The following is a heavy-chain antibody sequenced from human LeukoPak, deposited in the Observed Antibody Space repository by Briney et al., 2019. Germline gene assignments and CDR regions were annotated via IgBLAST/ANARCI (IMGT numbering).Heavy chain of an antibody. CDR1: GFTFSSYG. CDR3: ARDHRLYCSGGSCYSSWFDP. CDR2: IKQDGSEK. J-gene: IGHJ5*02. D-gene: IGHD2-15*01. V-gene: IGHV3-7*01. Sequence: GGTLRLSCAASGFTFSSYGMSWVRQAPGKGLEWVANIKQDGSEKYYVDSVKGRFTISRDNAKNSLYLQMNSLRAEDTAVYYCARDHRLYCSGGSCYSSWFDPWGRGTLVTVSS.